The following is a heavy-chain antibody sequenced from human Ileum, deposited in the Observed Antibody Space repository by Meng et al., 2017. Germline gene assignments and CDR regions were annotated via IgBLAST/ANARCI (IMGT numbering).Heavy chain of an antibody. V-gene: IGHV4-39*07. CDR2: IYYRGIT. Sequence: LQYTGPVLANPSEPHSLTCRASYGSITSMYYWGWFPQPPGKVLEWIASIYYRGITYYNPSLKSRVTISVDTSKNQFSLKVISVTAADTAVYYCARNGTTAVPGVWFDPWGQGTLVTVSS. J-gene: IGHJ5*02. CDR3: ARNGTTAVPGVWFDP. CDR1: YGSITSMYY. D-gene: IGHD6-19*01.